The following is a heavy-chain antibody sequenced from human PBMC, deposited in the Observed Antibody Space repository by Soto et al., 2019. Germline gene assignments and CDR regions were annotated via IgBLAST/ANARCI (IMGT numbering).Heavy chain of an antibody. V-gene: IGHV4-59*08. CDR3: ARRYGGNPDY. CDR1: GGSISSYY. J-gene: IGHJ4*02. D-gene: IGHD1-26*01. CDR2: IYDSGST. Sequence: QVQLQESGPGLVKPSETLSLTCTVSGGSISSYYWSWIRQPPGKGLEWIGYIYDSGSTNYNPSLKXRVTISVATSKNQFSLKLSSVTAADTAVYYCARRYGGNPDYWGQGTLVTVSS.